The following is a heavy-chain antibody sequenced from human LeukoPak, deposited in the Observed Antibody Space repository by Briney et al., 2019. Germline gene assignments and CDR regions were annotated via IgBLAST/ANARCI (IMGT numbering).Heavy chain of an antibody. J-gene: IGHJ4*02. CDR1: GFTFSNYW. CDR3: ARAGVISGWDY. V-gene: IGHV3-23*01. CDR2: IGEEKSDSWT. D-gene: IGHD3-3*02. Sequence: GGSLRLSCAASGFTFSNYWLSWVRQAPGKGLEWLSAIGEEKSDSWTKSADSVKGRFTISRDNSENTLYLQMDGLTVEDTAVYYCARAGVISGWDYWGQGVLVTVSS.